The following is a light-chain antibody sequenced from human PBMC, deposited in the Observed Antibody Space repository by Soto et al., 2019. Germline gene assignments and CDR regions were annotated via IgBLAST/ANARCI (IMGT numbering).Light chain of an antibody. CDR1: SSNIGSET. CDR3: AVWDGSLHGVM. Sequence: QSALTQPPSASGTPGQRVTISCTGSSSNIGSETVNWYQHLPGTAPRLIMYNVNQRPSGVPDRFSGSKSGTSASLAISGLQSEDEAEYYCAVWDGSLHGVMFGGGTQLTVL. CDR2: NVN. J-gene: IGLJ3*02. V-gene: IGLV1-44*01.